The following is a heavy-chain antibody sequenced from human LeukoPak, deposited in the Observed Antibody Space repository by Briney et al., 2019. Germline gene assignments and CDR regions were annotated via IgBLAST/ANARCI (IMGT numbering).Heavy chain of an antibody. J-gene: IGHJ6*03. V-gene: IGHV1-2*02. CDR2: INPNSGAT. CDR1: GYTFTGYY. Sequence: ASVKVSCKASGYTFTGYYMHWVRQAPGQGLEWMGWINPNSGATNHAQKFQGRVTMTRDTSISTAYMELSRLRSDDTAVYYCARGYCSGGSCYYYMDVWGKGTTVTVSS. CDR3: ARGYCSGGSCYYYMDV. D-gene: IGHD2-15*01.